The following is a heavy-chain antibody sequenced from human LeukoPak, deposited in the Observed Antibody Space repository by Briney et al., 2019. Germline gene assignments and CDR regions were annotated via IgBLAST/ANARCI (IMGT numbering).Heavy chain of an antibody. CDR3: ARLGIAYYYDSSGINDAFDI. CDR1: GGTFSSYA. J-gene: IGHJ3*02. D-gene: IGHD3-22*01. Sequence: SVTVSCKSSGGTFSSYALSWVRQAPGQGLEWMGRIIHFCCTGSDAQKLQGRVTIPTDESTSTAYMELSSMRSEDTAVYYCARLGIAYYYDSSGINDAFDIWGQGTMVTVSS. CDR2: IIHFCCTG. V-gene: IGHV1-69*05.